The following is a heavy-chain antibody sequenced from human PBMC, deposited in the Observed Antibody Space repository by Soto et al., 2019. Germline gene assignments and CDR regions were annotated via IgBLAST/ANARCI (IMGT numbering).Heavy chain of an antibody. CDR2: IYYSGST. D-gene: IGHD6-19*01. CDR3: ASHAFGWIAVAGTLFDLDY. CDR1: GGSISSSSYY. V-gene: IGHV4-39*01. Sequence: QLQLQESGPGLVKPSETLSLTCTVSGGSISSSSYYWGWIRQPPGKGLEWIGSIYYSGSTYYNPSLKSRVTISVDTSKNQFSLKLSSVTAADTAVYYCASHAFGWIAVAGTLFDLDYWGQGTLVTVSS. J-gene: IGHJ4*02.